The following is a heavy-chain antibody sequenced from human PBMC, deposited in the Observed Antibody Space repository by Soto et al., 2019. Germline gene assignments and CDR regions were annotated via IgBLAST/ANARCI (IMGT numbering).Heavy chain of an antibody. CDR1: GGSISSGGYY. Sequence: PSETLSLTCTVSGGSISSGGYYWSWIRQHPGKGLEWIGYIYYSGSTYYNPSLKSRVTILVDTSKNQFSLKLSSVTAADTAVYYCARVLARVVPAAIPDWFDPWGQGTLVTVSS. V-gene: IGHV4-31*03. CDR3: ARVLARVVPAAIPDWFDP. J-gene: IGHJ5*02. D-gene: IGHD2-2*02. CDR2: IYYSGST.